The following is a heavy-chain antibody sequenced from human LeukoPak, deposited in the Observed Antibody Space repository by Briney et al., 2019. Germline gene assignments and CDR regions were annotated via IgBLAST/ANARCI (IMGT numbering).Heavy chain of an antibody. CDR3: ARGLLWFGELSRFDY. D-gene: IGHD3-10*01. Sequence: PGRSLRLSCAASGFTFSSYAMHWVRQAPGKGLGWVAVISYDGSNKYYADSVKGRFTISRDNSKNTLYLQMNSLRAEDTAVYYCARGLLWFGELSRFDYWGQGTLVTVSS. CDR2: ISYDGSNK. J-gene: IGHJ4*02. V-gene: IGHV3-30*04. CDR1: GFTFSSYA.